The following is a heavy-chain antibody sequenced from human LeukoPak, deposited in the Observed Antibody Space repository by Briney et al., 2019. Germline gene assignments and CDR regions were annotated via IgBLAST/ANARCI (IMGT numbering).Heavy chain of an antibody. V-gene: IGHV4-39*01. CDR1: GGSISSGSYY. Sequence: SETLSLTCTVSGGSISSGSYYWGWIRQPPGKGLEWIGSIYYSGSTYYNPSLKSRVTISVDTSKNQFSLKLSSVTAADTAVYYCARHGFSMVRGALFDPWGQGTLVTVSS. D-gene: IGHD3-10*01. CDR2: IYYSGST. J-gene: IGHJ5*02. CDR3: ARHGFSMVRGALFDP.